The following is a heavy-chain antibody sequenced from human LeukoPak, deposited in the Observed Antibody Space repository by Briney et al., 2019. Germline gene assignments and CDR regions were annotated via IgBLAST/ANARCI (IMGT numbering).Heavy chain of an antibody. V-gene: IGHV4-4*07. CDR1: GGSISSYY. Sequence: SETLSLTCTVSGGSISSYYWTWIRQPAGKGLEWIGRIYPSGSTNYNPSLKSRVTMSVDTSKNQFSLKLSSVTTADTAVYYCARENSGSYREFDYWGQGTLVTVSS. D-gene: IGHD1-26*01. J-gene: IGHJ4*02. CDR2: IYPSGST. CDR3: ARENSGSYREFDY.